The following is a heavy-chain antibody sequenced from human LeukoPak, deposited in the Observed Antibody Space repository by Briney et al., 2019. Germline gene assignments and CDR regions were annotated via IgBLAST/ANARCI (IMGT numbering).Heavy chain of an antibody. CDR2: INPSGGST. V-gene: IGHV1-46*01. Sequence: ASVKVSCKASGYTFTSYYMHWVRQAPGQGLEWMGIINPSGGSTSYAQKFQGRVTMTRDTSTSTVYMELSSLRSEDTAVYYCARAGYYYGSGSYTDIWGQGTMVTVSS. J-gene: IGHJ3*02. D-gene: IGHD3-10*01. CDR1: GYTFTSYY. CDR3: ARAGYYYGSGSYTDI.